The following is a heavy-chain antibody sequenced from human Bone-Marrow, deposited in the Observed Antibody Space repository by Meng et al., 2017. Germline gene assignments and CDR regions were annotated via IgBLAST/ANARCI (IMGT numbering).Heavy chain of an antibody. CDR1: GFTFGDYA. D-gene: IGHD6-19*01. V-gene: IGHV3-49*04. Sequence: GESLKISCTASGFTFGDYAMNWVRQAPGKGLEWVGFIRSKAYGGTTEYAASVKGRFTISSDDSKSIAYLQMNSLKTEDTAVYYCTRSTDHDSSGWYSYYYYYGMDDWGQGTMVTVSS. CDR2: IRSKAYGGTT. CDR3: TRSTDHDSSGWYSYYYYYGMDD. J-gene: IGHJ6*02.